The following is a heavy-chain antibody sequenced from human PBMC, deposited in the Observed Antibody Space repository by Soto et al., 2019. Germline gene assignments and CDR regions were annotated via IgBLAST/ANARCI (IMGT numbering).Heavy chain of an antibody. V-gene: IGHV3-66*01. CDR3: ARSPYSVSYLAYFDY. D-gene: IGHD1-26*01. CDR2: LYSGGDT. J-gene: IGHJ4*02. CDR1: GFTVSSNY. Sequence: PGGFLRLSCSASGFTVSSNYMMWGRQAPGKGLEWVAILYSGGDTYYADSVKARFIISRDNSKNRLYLQMNSLRAEDTAVYYCARSPYSVSYLAYFDYWGQGTLVTVSS.